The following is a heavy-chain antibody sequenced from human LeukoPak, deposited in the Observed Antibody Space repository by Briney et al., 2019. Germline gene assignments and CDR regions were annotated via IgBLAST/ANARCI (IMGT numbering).Heavy chain of an antibody. CDR2: ISGSGAST. V-gene: IGHV3-23*01. Sequence: GGSLRLSCLTSGFTLSTNAMSWVRQAPGKGLEWISGISGSGASTYYADSVKGRFTISRDDSRNTLYLQMNSLRGGDTAVYYCAKDVGKWESLHFFDYWGQRTLVTVSS. CDR1: GFTLSTNA. CDR3: AKDVGKWESLHFFDY. D-gene: IGHD1-26*01. J-gene: IGHJ4*02.